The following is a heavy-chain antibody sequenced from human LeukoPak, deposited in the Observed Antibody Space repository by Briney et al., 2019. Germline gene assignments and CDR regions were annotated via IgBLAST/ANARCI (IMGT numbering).Heavy chain of an antibody. CDR1: VYTFTSYG. CDR3: ATVLGKYSSGYYGFDY. D-gene: IGHD6-19*01. Sequence: AAVTVSCKASVYTFTSYGLSWVRQAPGQGLEWIGWISAYNGNTYYAQKVQGRVTMTTDTSTNTAYMELRSLRSDDTAVYYCATVLGKYSSGYYGFDYWGQGTLVTVSS. V-gene: IGHV1-18*01. CDR2: ISAYNGNT. J-gene: IGHJ4*02.